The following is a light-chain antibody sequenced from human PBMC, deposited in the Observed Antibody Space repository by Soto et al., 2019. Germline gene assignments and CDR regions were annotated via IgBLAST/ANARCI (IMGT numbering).Light chain of an antibody. J-gene: IGKJ4*01. Sequence: DIVMTQSPDSLAVSLGERATINCRSSQSVLYSSNSKNYLAWYQQKPGQPPKLLIYWASTRESGVPDRFSGSGSGAVIPLTISRLQAEDVAVYYCQQYYSTPLTFGGGTKVEIK. CDR3: QQYYSTPLT. CDR2: WAS. CDR1: QSVLYSSNSKNY. V-gene: IGKV4-1*01.